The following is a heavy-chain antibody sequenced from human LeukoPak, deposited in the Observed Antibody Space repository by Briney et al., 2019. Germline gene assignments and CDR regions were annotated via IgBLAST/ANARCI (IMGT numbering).Heavy chain of an antibody. Sequence: GGSLRLSCAVSGFTFSHYAMSWVRQAPGTGLEWVGSLTDSGYATDYADSVKGRLTISRDNSNSTLYLHISGLRDEDTAVYYCARGYSHNAGGWLDPWGQGTLVTVSS. J-gene: IGHJ5*02. CDR1: GFTFSHYA. V-gene: IGHV3-23*01. D-gene: IGHD5-12*01. CDR2: LTDSGYAT. CDR3: ARGYSHNAGGWLDP.